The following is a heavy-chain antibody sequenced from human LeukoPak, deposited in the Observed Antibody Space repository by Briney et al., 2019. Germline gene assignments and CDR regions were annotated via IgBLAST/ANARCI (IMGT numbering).Heavy chain of an antibody. CDR2: IKEDGTEK. J-gene: IGHJ6*04. Sequence: GGSLRLSCAASGFTFSTFWMSWVRQAPGKGLEWVANIKEDGTEKYYVDSVKGRFTISRDNAKNSLYLQMNSLRAEDTAVYYCAELGITMIGGVWGKGTTVTISS. CDR1: GFTFSTFW. D-gene: IGHD3-10*02. V-gene: IGHV3-7*01. CDR3: AELGITMIGGV.